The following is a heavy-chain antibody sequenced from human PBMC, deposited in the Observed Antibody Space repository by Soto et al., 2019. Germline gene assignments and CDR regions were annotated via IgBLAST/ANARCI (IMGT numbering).Heavy chain of an antibody. CDR2: ISGSGGST. D-gene: IGHD6-19*01. CDR1: GFTFSRYA. J-gene: IGHJ5*02. V-gene: IGHV3-23*01. CDR3: AKDPYSSGWSLQNWFDP. Sequence: GGSLRLSCAASGFTFSRYAMSWVRQAPGKGLEWVSAISGSGGSTYYADSVKGRFTISRDNSKNTLYLQMNSLRAEDTAVYYCAKDPYSSGWSLQNWFDPWGQGTLVTVSS.